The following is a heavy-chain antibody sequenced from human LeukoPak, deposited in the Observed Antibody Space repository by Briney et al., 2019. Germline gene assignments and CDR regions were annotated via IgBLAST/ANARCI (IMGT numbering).Heavy chain of an antibody. Sequence: SETLSLTCTISGDSTNTYFWSWIRQPPGKGLEWIGYIYYTGTTNYNPSLKSRVTISVDTSKNQFSLKLSSVTAADTAVYYCARFAYCGGHCWYYFDYWGQGSLVTVSS. J-gene: IGHJ4*02. CDR3: ARFAYCGGHCWYYFDY. D-gene: IGHD2-21*02. CDR2: IYYTGTT. CDR1: GDSTNTYF. V-gene: IGHV4-59*01.